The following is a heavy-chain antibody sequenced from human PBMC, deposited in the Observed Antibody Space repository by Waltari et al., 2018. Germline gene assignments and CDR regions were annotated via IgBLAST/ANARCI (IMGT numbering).Heavy chain of an antibody. CDR3: ARGGHDYGDYFDY. CDR1: GGSISSYY. J-gene: IGHJ4*02. D-gene: IGHD4-17*01. CDR2: IYTRWST. Sequence: QVQLQESGPGLVKPSETLSLTCTVSGGSISSYYWSWIRQPPGKGLEWIGYIYTRWSTNYNPSLKSRVTISVDTSKNQFSLKLSSVTAADTAVYYCARGGHDYGDYFDYWGQGTLVTVSS. V-gene: IGHV4-4*09.